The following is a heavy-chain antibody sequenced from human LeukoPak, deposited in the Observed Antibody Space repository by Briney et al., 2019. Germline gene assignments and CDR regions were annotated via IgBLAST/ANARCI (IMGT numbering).Heavy chain of an antibody. V-gene: IGHV4-34*01. D-gene: IGHD6-19*01. CDR3: ARGYSSGFNWFDP. Sequence: PSETLSLTCAVYGGSFSGYYWTWIRQPPGKGLEWIGEINHSGSTNYNPSLKSQVTISVDTSKNQFSLKLTSVTAADTAVYYCARGYSSGFNWFDPWGQGTLVTVSS. CDR2: INHSGST. J-gene: IGHJ5*02. CDR1: GGSFSGYY.